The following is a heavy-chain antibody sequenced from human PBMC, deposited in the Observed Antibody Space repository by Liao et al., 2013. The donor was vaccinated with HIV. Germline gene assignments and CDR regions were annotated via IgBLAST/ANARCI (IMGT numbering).Heavy chain of an antibody. J-gene: IGHJ3*02. V-gene: IGHV4-59*01. CDR1: GGSISSYY. Sequence: QVQLQESGPGLVKPSETLSLTCTVSGGSISSYYWSWIRQPPGKGLEWIGYIYYSGSTNYNPSLKSRVTISVDTSKNQFSLKLSSVTAADTAVYYCARSGDAIRDAFDIWGQGTMVTVSS. D-gene: IGHD7-27*01. CDR2: IYYSGST. CDR3: ARSGDAIRDAFDI.